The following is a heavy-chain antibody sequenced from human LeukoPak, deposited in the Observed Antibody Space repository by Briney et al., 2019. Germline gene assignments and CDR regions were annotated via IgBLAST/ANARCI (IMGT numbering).Heavy chain of an antibody. CDR2: IHGGGNI. Sequence: GGSLRLSCAASGFTVSSNYMNWVRQAPGKGLEWVSVIHGGGNIYYADSVKGRFTISRDNPKNTLYLQMNSLRAEDTAVYYCARGAGYNYPYYFDYWGQGTLVTVSS. CDR1: GFTVSSNY. D-gene: IGHD5-24*01. CDR3: ARGAGYNYPYYFDY. V-gene: IGHV3-53*01. J-gene: IGHJ4*02.